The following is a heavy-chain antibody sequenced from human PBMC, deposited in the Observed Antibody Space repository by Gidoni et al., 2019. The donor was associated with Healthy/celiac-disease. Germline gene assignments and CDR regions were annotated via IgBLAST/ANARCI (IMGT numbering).Heavy chain of an antibody. V-gene: IGHV3-23*01. CDR3: AKEGMQWLVLGWFDP. D-gene: IGHD6-19*01. CDR2: ISGSGGRK. CDR1: GFTFSSYA. J-gene: IGHJ5*02. Sequence: EVQLLESVGGLVQPGGSLRLSCAAPGFTFSSYARRWGRQAPGKGLGWVSAISGSGGRKYYEDSVKGRFTITRDNSKNTLYLQMNSLRAEDTAVYYCAKEGMQWLVLGWFDPWGQGTLVTVSS.